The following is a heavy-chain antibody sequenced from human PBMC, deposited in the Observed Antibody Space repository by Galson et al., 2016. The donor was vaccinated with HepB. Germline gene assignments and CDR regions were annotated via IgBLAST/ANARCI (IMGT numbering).Heavy chain of an antibody. J-gene: IGHJ4*02. CDR1: GDSISSSSYY. V-gene: IGHV4-39*01. CDR2: IYYSGST. Sequence: SETLSLTCTVSGDSISSSSYYWGWIRQPPGKGLEWIGSIYYSGSTYYNPSLKSRVTISVDTSKNQFSLKLGSVTAADTAVFFCARHQAGNYYDSSGQKLGKYYFDHWGQGTLVTVSS. D-gene: IGHD3-22*01. CDR3: ARHQAGNYYDSSGQKLGKYYFDH.